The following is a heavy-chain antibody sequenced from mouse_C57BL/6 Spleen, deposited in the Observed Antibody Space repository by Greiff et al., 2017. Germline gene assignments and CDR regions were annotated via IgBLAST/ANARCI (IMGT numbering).Heavy chain of an antibody. CDR2: IWSGGST. D-gene: IGHD1-1*01. CDR1: GFSLTSYG. J-gene: IGHJ4*01. V-gene: IGHV2-2*01. CDR3: ARNPSYYYGSSYDYYYAMDY. Sequence: VQLQQSGPGLVQPSQSLSITCTVSGFSLTSYGVHWVRQSPGKGLEWLGVIWSGGSTDYNAAFISRLSISKDNSKSQVFFKMNSLQADDTAIYYCARNPSYYYGSSYDYYYAMDYWGQGTSVTVSS.